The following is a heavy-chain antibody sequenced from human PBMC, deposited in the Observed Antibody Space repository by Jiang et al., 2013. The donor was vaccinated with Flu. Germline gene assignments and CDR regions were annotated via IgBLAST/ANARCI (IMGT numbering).Heavy chain of an antibody. CDR3: ARARAPEIAAYYFDS. V-gene: IGHV4-59*01. Sequence: PSLKSRITISIDTSKNQFSLKLSAVTAADTAVYYCARARAPEIAAYYFDSWGQGTQVTVSS. D-gene: IGHD2-21*01. J-gene: IGHJ4*02.